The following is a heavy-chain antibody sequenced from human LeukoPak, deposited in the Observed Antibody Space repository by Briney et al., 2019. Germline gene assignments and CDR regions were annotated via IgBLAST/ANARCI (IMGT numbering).Heavy chain of an antibody. J-gene: IGHJ4*02. CDR2: ISASSSYT. D-gene: IGHD6-13*01. CDR1: GIPFSDFS. CDR3: AAGTAADY. Sequence: NPGGSLRLSCVVSGIPFSDFSMNWIRQTPGKGLEWISYISASSSYTDYADSVKGRFTISRDNAQNALFLQMNRLRVEDTGVYYCAAGTAADYWGQGTLVTVSS. V-gene: IGHV3-11*03.